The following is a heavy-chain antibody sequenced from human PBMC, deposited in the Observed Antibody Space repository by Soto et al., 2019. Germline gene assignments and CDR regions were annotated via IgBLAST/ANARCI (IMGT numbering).Heavy chain of an antibody. J-gene: IGHJ5*02. D-gene: IGHD5-18*01. CDR1: GYTFTSYG. Sequence: QVQLVQSGAEVKKPGASVKVSCKASGYTFTSYGISWVRQAPGQGLEWMGWISAYNGNTNYAQKLQGRVTMTTDTSTRTAYMELRSLRSDDTAVYYCARDSDSYAPESGAGWFDPWGQGALVTVSS. CDR3: ARDSDSYAPESGAGWFDP. CDR2: ISAYNGNT. V-gene: IGHV1-18*01.